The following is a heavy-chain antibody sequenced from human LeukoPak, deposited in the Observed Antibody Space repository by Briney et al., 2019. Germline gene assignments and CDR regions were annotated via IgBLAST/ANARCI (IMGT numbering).Heavy chain of an antibody. J-gene: IGHJ4*02. CDR1: GYTFTSYY. CDR2: INPSGGCT. CDR3: ARVFHYYDSSGYGWLDY. V-gene: IGHV1-46*01. D-gene: IGHD3-22*01. Sequence: ASVKVSCKASGYTFTSYYMHWVRQAPGQGLEWMGIINPSGGCTSYAQKFQGRVTMTRDMSTSTVYMELSSLRSEDTAVYYCARVFHYYDSSGYGWLDYWGQGTLVTVSS.